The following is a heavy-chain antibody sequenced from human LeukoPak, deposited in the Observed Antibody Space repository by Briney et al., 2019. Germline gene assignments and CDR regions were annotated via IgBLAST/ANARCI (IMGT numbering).Heavy chain of an antibody. CDR3: ARVTRYYYGSGSYYRPNWFDP. CDR1: GGSISSSSYY. Sequence: SETLSLTCTVSGGSISSSSYYWGWIRQPPGKGLEWIGNNYSGSTYYNPSLKSRVTISVDTSKNQFSLKLSSVTAADTAVYYCARVTRYYYGSGSYYRPNWFDPWGQGTLVTVSS. CDR2: NYSGST. D-gene: IGHD3-10*01. V-gene: IGHV4-39*07. J-gene: IGHJ5*02.